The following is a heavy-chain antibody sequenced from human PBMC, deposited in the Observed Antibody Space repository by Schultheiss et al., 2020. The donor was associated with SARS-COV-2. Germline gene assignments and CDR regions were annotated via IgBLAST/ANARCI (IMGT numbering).Heavy chain of an antibody. J-gene: IGHJ5*01. Sequence: SVKVSCKASGYTFTCCSLHWLQQAPGQGLEWMGGIIPIFGTANYAQKFQGRVTITADESTSTAYMELSSLRSEDSAVYYCARERGWYDSWGQGTLVTVSS. V-gene: IGHV1-69*13. CDR3: ARERGWYDS. CDR1: GYTFTCCS. CDR2: IIPIFGTA.